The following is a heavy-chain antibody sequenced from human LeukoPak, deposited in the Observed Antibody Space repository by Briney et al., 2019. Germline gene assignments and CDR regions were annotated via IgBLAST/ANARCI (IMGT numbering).Heavy chain of an antibody. CDR3: ARLKMGAYFDL. CDR1: DDSISSYY. Sequence: SETLSLTCTVSDDSISSYYWSWIRQPPGKGPEWVAYIYSTGATSYNPSLRSRVSISLDTSKSHFSLKLSSVTVADTAVYFCARLKMGAYFDLWGRGTLVTVSS. V-gene: IGHV4-59*08. CDR2: IYSTGAT. J-gene: IGHJ2*01. D-gene: IGHD3-16*01.